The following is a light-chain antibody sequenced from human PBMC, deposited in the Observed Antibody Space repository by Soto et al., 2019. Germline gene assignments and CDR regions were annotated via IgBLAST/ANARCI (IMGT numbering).Light chain of an antibody. Sequence: QSALTQPASVSGPPGQSITISCTGTSSDVGAYTFVSWYQQHPDKVPKLMIFDVSRRPSGVSDRFSGSKSGNTASLTISGLQPEDEADYYCSSYTSSSTHVFGSGTKVTVL. V-gene: IGLV2-14*03. CDR2: DVS. CDR1: SSDVGAYTF. CDR3: SSYTSSSTHV. J-gene: IGLJ1*01.